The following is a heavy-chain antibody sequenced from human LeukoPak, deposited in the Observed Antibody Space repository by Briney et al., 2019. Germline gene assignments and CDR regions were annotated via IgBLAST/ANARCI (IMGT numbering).Heavy chain of an antibody. D-gene: IGHD4-17*01. CDR2: IYYSGST. Sequence: SETLSLTCTVSGGSISSSSYYWGWIRQPPGKGLEWIGSIYYSGSTYYNPSLKSRVTISVDTSKNQFSLKLSSVTAADTAVYYCARLADYGDYVGPYNWFDPWGQGTLVTVSS. J-gene: IGHJ5*02. V-gene: IGHV4-39*07. CDR1: GGSISSSSYY. CDR3: ARLADYGDYVGPYNWFDP.